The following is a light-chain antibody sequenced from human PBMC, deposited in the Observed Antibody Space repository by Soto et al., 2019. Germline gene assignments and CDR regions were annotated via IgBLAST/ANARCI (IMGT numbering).Light chain of an antibody. CDR3: SSYSSSSTYV. J-gene: IGLJ1*01. CDR2: AVS. Sequence: QSALTQPASVSGSPGQSITISCTGTSSDVGAYNYVSWYQQHPGKAPKLMIYAVSNRPSGVPNRFSGSKSGNTASLTISGLQAEDEADYYCSSYSSSSTYVFGTGTKVTVL. V-gene: IGLV2-14*01. CDR1: SSDVGAYNY.